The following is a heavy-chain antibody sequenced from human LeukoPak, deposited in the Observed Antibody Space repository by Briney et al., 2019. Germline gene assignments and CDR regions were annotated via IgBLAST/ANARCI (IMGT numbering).Heavy chain of an antibody. D-gene: IGHD6-13*01. CDR2: ISSSGYTM. Sequence: GRSLRLSCAASGFTFSDYYMSCNRQAPGKGLEWVSYISSSGYTMYYADSVKGRFTISRDNTKNSVYLQMNSLRAEDTAVYYCARVGPAAAGRGYWYFDLWGRGALVTVSS. CDR3: ARVGPAAAGRGYWYFDL. CDR1: GFTFSDYY. J-gene: IGHJ2*01. V-gene: IGHV3-11*01.